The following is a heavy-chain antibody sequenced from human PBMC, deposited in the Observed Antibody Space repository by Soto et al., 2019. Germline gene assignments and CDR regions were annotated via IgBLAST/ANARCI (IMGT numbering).Heavy chain of an antibody. CDR2: INHSGST. Sequence: PSETLSLTCAVYGGSFSGYYWSWIRQPPGKGLEWIGEINHSGSTNYNPSLKSRVTISVDTSKNQFSLKLSSVTAADTAVYYCARGPIAAAGRGGNWFDPWGQGTLVTVSS. D-gene: IGHD6-13*01. V-gene: IGHV4-34*01. J-gene: IGHJ5*02. CDR1: GGSFSGYY. CDR3: ARGPIAAAGRGGNWFDP.